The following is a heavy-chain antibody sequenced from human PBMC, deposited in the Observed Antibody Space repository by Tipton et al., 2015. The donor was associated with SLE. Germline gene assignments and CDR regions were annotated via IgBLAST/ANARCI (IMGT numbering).Heavy chain of an antibody. CDR1: GFTFSSYA. D-gene: IGHD1/OR15-1a*01. Sequence: LSLTCATSGFTFSSYALSWVRRAPGKGLEWGSAISGGGGSTYYADFVKGRFSISIDKSKKTLFLQMNSLRVDDTATYYCAKFEKTTDFYLDSWGQGTLVSVSS. CDR3: AKFEKTTDFYLDS. V-gene: IGHV3-23*01. CDR2: ISGGGGST. J-gene: IGHJ4*02.